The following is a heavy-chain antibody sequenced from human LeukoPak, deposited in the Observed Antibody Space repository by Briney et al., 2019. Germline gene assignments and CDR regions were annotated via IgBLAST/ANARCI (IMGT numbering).Heavy chain of an antibody. CDR1: GGTFSNYG. CDR3: ATRGDAFDI. J-gene: IGHJ3*02. CDR2: INPSGGNT. V-gene: IGHV1-46*01. Sequence: ASVKVSCKAAGGTFSNYGHAISWVRQAPGQGLEWMGVINPSGGNTNSAQKFQGRVTMTRDTSTRTVYMELSSLRSEDTAVYYCATRGDAFDIWGQGTMVTVSS.